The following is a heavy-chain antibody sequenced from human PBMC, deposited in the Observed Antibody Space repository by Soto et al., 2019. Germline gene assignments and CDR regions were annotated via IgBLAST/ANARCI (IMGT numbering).Heavy chain of an antibody. D-gene: IGHD3-22*01. CDR1: GGTFSSYA. J-gene: IGHJ6*02. Sequence: QVQLVQSGAEVKKPGSSVKVSCKASGGTFSSYAISWVRQAPGQGLEWMGWIIPIFGTANYAQKFQGRVTITADKSTSTAYMELSSLRSEDTAVYYCARDGYDSSGYPYYYYGMEVWGQGTTVTVSS. V-gene: IGHV1-69*06. CDR2: IIPIFGTA. CDR3: ARDGYDSSGYPYYYYGMEV.